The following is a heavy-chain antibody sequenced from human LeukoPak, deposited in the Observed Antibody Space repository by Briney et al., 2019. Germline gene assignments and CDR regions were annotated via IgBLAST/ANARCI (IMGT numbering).Heavy chain of an antibody. Sequence: TSETLSLTCAVYGGSFSGYYWSWIRQPPGKGLEWIGEINHSGSTNYNPSLKSRVTISVDTSKNQSSLKLSSVTAADTAVYYCARGLGDSDYWGQGTLVTVSS. V-gene: IGHV4-34*01. J-gene: IGHJ4*02. D-gene: IGHD3-10*01. CDR2: INHSGST. CDR1: GGSFSGYY. CDR3: ARGLGDSDY.